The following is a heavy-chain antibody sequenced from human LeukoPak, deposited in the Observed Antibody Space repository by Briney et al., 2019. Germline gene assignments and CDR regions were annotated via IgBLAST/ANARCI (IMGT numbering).Heavy chain of an antibody. CDR1: GFTFSDYG. D-gene: IGHD3-9*01. CDR2: ISYDGRNK. J-gene: IGHJ4*02. V-gene: IGHV3-30*18. CDR3: AKDSSLYFDWLSFTDFGLDY. Sequence: PGRSLRLSCAASGFTFSDYGMHWVRQAPGKGLEWVAVISYDGRNKYYAGSVKDRFTISRDNSKNTLYLQMNSLRADDAALYYCAKDSSLYFDWLSFTDFGLDYWGQGTLVTVSS.